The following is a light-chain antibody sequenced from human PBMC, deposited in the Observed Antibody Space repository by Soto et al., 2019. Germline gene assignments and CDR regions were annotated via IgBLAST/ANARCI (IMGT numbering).Light chain of an antibody. CDR3: HQRQSWPRT. CDR1: QSVSNNY. Sequence: EIVLTQSPGTLSLSPGERATLSCRASQSVSNNYLAWYQQKPGQAPRLLIYGASNRATGIPDRFSASGSGTDFTLTISDVQPEDFALYYCHQRQSWPRTFGQVTKVDIK. V-gene: IGKV3-20*01. J-gene: IGKJ1*01. CDR2: GAS.